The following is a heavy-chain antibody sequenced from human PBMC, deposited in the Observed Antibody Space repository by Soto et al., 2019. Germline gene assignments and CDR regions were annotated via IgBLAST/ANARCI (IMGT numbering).Heavy chain of an antibody. V-gene: IGHV4-38-2*01. Sequence: SESLYVTCALSVYSISIGYYWVWLRQPPVKGLERIASIYHGGTTYYNPSLNSRVTLSIDMTNNHVSLILNSVTAADTAVYYCARVGPWVPYYYDSSPYNFENWFDPWGQGTMVTVSS. D-gene: IGHD3-22*01. J-gene: IGHJ5*02. CDR3: ARVGPWVPYYYDSSPYNFENWFDP. CDR1: VYSISIGYY. CDR2: IYHGGTT.